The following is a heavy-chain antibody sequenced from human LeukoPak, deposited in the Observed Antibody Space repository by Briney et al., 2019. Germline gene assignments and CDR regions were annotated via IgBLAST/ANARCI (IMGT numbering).Heavy chain of an antibody. D-gene: IGHD6-25*01. CDR1: GFTFSSYA. J-gene: IGHJ6*03. V-gene: IGHV3-23*01. CDR3: ARKGIGSSRYQNMDV. Sequence: SGGSLRLSCAASGFTFSSYAMSWVRQAPGKGPEWVSTIRIDGGRTYYADSVKGRFTVSRDTSKNTLYLQMNSLRAEDTAVYYCARKGIGSSRYQNMDVWGKGTTVTVSS. CDR2: IRIDGGRT.